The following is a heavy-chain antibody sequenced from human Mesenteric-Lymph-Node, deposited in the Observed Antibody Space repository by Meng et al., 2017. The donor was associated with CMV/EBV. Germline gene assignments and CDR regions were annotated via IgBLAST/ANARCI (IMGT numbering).Heavy chain of an antibody. CDR2: INPNSGAT. Sequence: ASVKVSCKASGYTFTDFYMYWVRQAPGQGLEWMGWINPNSGATNFALKFQGRVTMTRDTAITTAYMELNRLRSDDTAVYYCARGYNWNYPADYWGQGTLVTVSS. CDR3: ARGYNWNYPADY. CDR1: GYTFTDFY. J-gene: IGHJ4*02. D-gene: IGHD1-7*01. V-gene: IGHV1-2*02.